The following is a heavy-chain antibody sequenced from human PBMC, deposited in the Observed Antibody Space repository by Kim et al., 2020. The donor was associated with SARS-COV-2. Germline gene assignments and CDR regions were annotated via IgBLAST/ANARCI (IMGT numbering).Heavy chain of an antibody. Sequence: GGSLRLSCAASGFTFSSYGMHWVRQAPGKGLEWVAVISYDGSNKYYADSVKGRFTISRDNSKNTLYLQMNSLRAEDTAVYYCARGSLYSSSFDYWGQGTLVTVSS. J-gene: IGHJ4*02. CDR1: GFTFSSYG. V-gene: IGHV3-33*05. CDR3: ARGSLYSSSFDY. CDR2: ISYDGSNK. D-gene: IGHD6-19*01.